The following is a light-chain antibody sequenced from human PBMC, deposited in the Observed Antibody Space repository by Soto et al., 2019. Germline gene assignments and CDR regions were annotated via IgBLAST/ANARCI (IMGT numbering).Light chain of an antibody. CDR2: KAS. J-gene: IGKJ1*01. CDR1: QTISSW. V-gene: IGKV1-5*03. CDR3: QHYNSYSEA. Sequence: DIQMTQSPSTLSGSVGDRVTITCRASQTISSWLAWYQQKQGKAPKLLIYKASTLKSGVPSRFSGSGSGTELTLTISSLQPDDCETYDCQHYNSYSEAFGQGTKVDIK.